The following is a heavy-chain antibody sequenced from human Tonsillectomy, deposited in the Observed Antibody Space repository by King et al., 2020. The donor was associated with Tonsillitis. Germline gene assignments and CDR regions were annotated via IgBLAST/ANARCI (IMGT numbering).Heavy chain of an antibody. Sequence: QRQLVQSGAEVKKPGSSVKVSCKASGGTFSSYAISWVRQAPGQGLEWMGGIIPIFGTANYAQKFQGRVTITADESTSTAYMELSSLRSEDTAVYYCARDGGDGSYRPGSDAFDIWGQGTMVTVSS. V-gene: IGHV1-69*01. D-gene: IGHD1-26*01. J-gene: IGHJ3*02. CDR3: ARDGGDGSYRPGSDAFDI. CDR2: IIPIFGTA. CDR1: GGTFSSYA.